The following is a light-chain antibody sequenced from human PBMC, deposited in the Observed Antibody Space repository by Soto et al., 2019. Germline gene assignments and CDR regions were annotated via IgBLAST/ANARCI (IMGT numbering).Light chain of an antibody. J-gene: IGKJ1*01. Sequence: DIPLTQSPSSLSASVGDSVSITCRASPTVGNHFNWSRQKPGQAPKLLVSRASILQSGVPSGFSGSGSGTDFTLTISSLQAEDLATNDWHQTFRAPPTVGQGTRVEIK. V-gene: IGKV1-39*01. CDR3: HQTFRAPPT. CDR2: RAS. CDR1: PTVGNH.